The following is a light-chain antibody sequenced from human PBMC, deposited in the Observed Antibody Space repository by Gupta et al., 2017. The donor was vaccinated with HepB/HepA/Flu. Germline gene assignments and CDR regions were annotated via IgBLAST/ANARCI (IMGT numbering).Light chain of an antibody. J-gene: IGLJ2*01. CDR1: SNDCGDFNY. Sequence: QSALTQPASVSGSPGQSITISCTANSNDCGDFNYVSWYQQHPGKAPKLFISDVSNRPSGVSNRFSGSKSGNTASLTISGLQAEDEADYYCSSFTYTTTLVVFGGGTRLTVL. V-gene: IGLV2-14*03. CDR2: DVS. CDR3: SSFTYTTTLVV.